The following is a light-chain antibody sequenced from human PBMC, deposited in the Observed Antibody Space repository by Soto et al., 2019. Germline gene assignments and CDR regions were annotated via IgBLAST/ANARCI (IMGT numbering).Light chain of an antibody. V-gene: IGKV3-20*01. Sequence: DIVMTHSPATLSVSPAERATLSFRASQSVTTYLAWYQQKPGQAPRLLIYGASNRATGIPDRFSGSGSGTDFTLTISRLEPEDFAVYYCQQYGSSGTFGQGTKVDIK. CDR2: GAS. CDR3: QQYGSSGT. CDR1: QSVTTY. J-gene: IGKJ1*01.